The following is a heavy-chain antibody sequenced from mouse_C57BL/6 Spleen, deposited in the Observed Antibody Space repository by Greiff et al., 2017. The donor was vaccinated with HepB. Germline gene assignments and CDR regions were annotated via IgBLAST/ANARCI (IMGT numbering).Heavy chain of an antibody. J-gene: IGHJ1*03. CDR2: SDPSDSYT. D-gene: IGHD2-5*01. Sequence: QVQLQQPGAELVKPGASVKLSCKASGYTFTSYWMQWVKQRPGQGLEWIGESDPSDSYTNYNQKFKGKATLTVDTSSSTAYMQLSSLTSEDSAVYYCARGGVTTGYFDVWGTGTTVTVSS. CDR1: GYTFTSYW. CDR3: ARGGVTTGYFDV. V-gene: IGHV1-50*01.